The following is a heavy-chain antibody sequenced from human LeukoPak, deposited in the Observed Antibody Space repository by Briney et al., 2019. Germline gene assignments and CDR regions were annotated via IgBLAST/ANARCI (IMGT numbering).Heavy chain of an antibody. CDR1: GFTFSNAW. D-gene: IGHD3-22*01. Sequence: GGSLRLSCAASGFTFSNAWMSGVRQAPGKGLEGVGRIKSKTDGGTTHYAAPVKGRFTISRDDSKNTLYLQMNSLKTEDTAVYYCTTEDDSSGYYYNWFDPWGQGTLVTVSS. J-gene: IGHJ5*02. CDR2: IKSKTDGGTT. CDR3: TTEDDSSGYYYNWFDP. V-gene: IGHV3-15*01.